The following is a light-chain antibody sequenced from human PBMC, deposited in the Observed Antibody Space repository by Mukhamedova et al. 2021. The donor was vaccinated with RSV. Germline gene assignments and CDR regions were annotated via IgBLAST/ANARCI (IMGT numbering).Light chain of an antibody. CDR3: QQHHTSFVT. J-gene: IGKJ1*01. CDR1: QDINFS. CDR2: GAT. V-gene: IGKV1-NL1*01. Sequence: ITCRASQDINFSLAWYQQKPGKAPKLLLYGATKLESGVPSRFSGSGSGTYYTLTISSLQPDDFATYYCQQHHTSFVTFGQGTKV.